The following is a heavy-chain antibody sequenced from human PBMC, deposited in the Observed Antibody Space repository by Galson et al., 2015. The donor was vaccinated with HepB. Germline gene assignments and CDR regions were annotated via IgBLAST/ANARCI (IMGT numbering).Heavy chain of an antibody. CDR1: GYTLNEVS. CDR3: TTPVSYYYSDY. Sequence: SVKVSCKVSGYTLNEVSIHWVRQAPGKGLEWMGGFDPEEGETIYAQKFRGRVTMTEDTSSDTAYLELSSLRSEDAAVYYCTTPVSYYYSDYWSQGTQLTVSS. J-gene: IGHJ4*02. V-gene: IGHV1-24*01. D-gene: IGHD2-21*01. CDR2: FDPEEGET.